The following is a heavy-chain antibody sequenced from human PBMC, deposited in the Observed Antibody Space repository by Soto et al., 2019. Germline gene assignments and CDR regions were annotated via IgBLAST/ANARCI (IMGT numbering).Heavy chain of an antibody. CDR2: TYYSGST. Sequence: SETLSLTCTVSGGSISSGGYYWSWIRQHPGKGLEWIGYTYYSGSTYYNPSLKSRVTISVDTSKNQFSLKLSSVTAADTAVYYCARELRASFDYWGQGTLVTVSS. V-gene: IGHV4-31*02. CDR3: ARELRASFDY. J-gene: IGHJ4*02. CDR1: GGSISSGGYY. D-gene: IGHD2-15*01.